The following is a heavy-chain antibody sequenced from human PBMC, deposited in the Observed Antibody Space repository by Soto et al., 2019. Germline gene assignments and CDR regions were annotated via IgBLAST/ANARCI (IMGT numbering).Heavy chain of an antibody. CDR3: ARGRKSSSWYNY. CDR1: GGSFSGYY. CDR2: INHSGST. J-gene: IGHJ4*02. Sequence: PSETLSLTCAVYGGSFSGYYWSWIRQPPGKGLEWIGEINHSGSTNYNPSLKSRVTISVDTSKNQFSLKLSSVTAADTAVYYCARGRKSSSWYNYWGQGTLVTVSS. D-gene: IGHD6-13*01. V-gene: IGHV4-34*01.